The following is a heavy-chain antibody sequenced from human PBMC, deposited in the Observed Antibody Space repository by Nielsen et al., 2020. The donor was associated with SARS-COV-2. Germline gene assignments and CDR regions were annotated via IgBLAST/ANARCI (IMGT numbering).Heavy chain of an antibody. CDR1: GYTFTKYY. CDR3: ATGYDFWSGYYSDYYYGMDV. J-gene: IGHJ6*02. D-gene: IGHD3-3*01. Sequence: ASVKVSCKASGYTFTKYYMHWVRQAPGQGLEWMGIINPSGGSTSYAQKFQGRVTLTRDTSTSTVYMDLRSLRSEDTAVYYCATGYDFWSGYYSDYYYGMDVWGQGTTVTVSS. V-gene: IGHV1-46*01. CDR2: INPSGGST.